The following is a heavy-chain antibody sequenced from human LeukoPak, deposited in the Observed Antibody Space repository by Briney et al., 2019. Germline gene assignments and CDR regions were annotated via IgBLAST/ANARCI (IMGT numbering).Heavy chain of an antibody. J-gene: IGHJ6*03. V-gene: IGHV3-7*01. Sequence: GGSLRLSCAASGFTFSGYWMSWVRQAPGKGLEWVANIKQDGSEKDYVDSVKGRFTISRDNAKNSLYLQMNSLRAGDTAVYYCARVRGGYYMDVWGKGTTVTVSS. CDR2: IKQDGSEK. D-gene: IGHD2-15*01. CDR3: ARVRGGYYMDV. CDR1: GFTFSGYW.